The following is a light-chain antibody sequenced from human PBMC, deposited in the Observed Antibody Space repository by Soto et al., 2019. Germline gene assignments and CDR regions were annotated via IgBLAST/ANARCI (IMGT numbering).Light chain of an antibody. CDR2: DAS. Sequence: EIVLTQSPATLSLSPGERATLSCRASQSVSSFLAWYQQKPGQAPRLLIYDASTRATGVPARFSGGGSGTEFTLTISSLQSEDFAVYYCQQYNDWPRTFGQGTKVDI. CDR1: QSVSSF. CDR3: QQYNDWPRT. J-gene: IGKJ1*01. V-gene: IGKV3-15*01.